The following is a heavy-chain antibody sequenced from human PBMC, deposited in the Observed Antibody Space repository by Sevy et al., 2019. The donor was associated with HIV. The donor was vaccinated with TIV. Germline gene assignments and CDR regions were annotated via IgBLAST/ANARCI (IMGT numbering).Heavy chain of an antibody. D-gene: IGHD3-22*01. CDR3: AREASGYYSYDHYALEV. CDR1: GYTFSGYD. CDR2: MNPNSGNT. Sequence: ASVKVSCKASGYTFSGYDIDWVRLSTGQGLEWMGWMNPNSGNTGYAQKFQGRVTMTRNTSISTAYMELSSLRSEDTAVDYCAREASGYYSYDHYALEVWGQGTTVTVSS. J-gene: IGHJ6*02. V-gene: IGHV1-8*01.